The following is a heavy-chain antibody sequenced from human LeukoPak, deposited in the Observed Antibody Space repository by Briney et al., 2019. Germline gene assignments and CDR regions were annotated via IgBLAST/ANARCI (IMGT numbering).Heavy chain of an antibody. CDR3: ARDADRKFDY. CDR1: GFPFSAYW. D-gene: IGHD3-16*02. Sequence: GGSLRLSCAASGFPFSAYWMTWVRQAPGKGLEWAANMNQDGSVKHYVDSVKGRFTISRDNANSLYLQMNSLRAEDTAVYYCARDADRKFDYWGQGTLVTVSS. J-gene: IGHJ4*02. CDR2: MNQDGSVK. V-gene: IGHV3-7*01.